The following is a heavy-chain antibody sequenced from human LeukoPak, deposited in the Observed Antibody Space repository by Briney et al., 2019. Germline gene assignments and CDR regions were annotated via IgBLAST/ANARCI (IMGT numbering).Heavy chain of an antibody. CDR1: GYTFTGYY. D-gene: IGHD3-16*01. V-gene: IGHV1-8*03. J-gene: IGHJ4*02. CDR3: AREKEGGLDY. CDR2: INPNSGNT. Sequence: ASVKVSCKASGYTFTGYYMHWVRQAPGQGLEWMGRINPNSGNTGYAQKFQGRVTITRNTSISTAYMELSSLRSEDTAVYYCAREKEGGLDYWGQGTLVTVSS.